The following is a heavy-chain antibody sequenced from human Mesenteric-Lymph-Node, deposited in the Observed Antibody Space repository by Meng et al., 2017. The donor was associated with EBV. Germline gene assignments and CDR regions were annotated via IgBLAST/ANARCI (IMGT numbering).Heavy chain of an antibody. CDR2: INSDGSST. J-gene: IGHJ4*02. CDR1: GFTFSSYW. D-gene: IGHD1-26*01. CDR3: ARLDSGSYYYYFDY. V-gene: IGHV3-74*01. Sequence: EVQLVESGGGLVQPGGSLRLSCASSGFTFSSYWMHWVRQAPGKGLVWVSRINSDGSSTSYADSVKGRFTISRDNAKNTLYLQMNSLRAEDTAVYYCARLDSGSYYYYFDYWGQGTLGTVSS.